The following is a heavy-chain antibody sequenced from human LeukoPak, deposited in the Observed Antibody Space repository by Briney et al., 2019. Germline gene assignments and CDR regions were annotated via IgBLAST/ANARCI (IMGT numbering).Heavy chain of an antibody. V-gene: IGHV1-46*01. Sequence: ASVTVSFTASGYTCTIYYMHWVRQAPGQGLEWMGIINPSGGSTSYAQRFQGRVTMTRDASTSTVYMELSSLRSEDTAVYYCASGTTVVTPPLPDYWGQGTLVTVSS. CDR2: INPSGGST. D-gene: IGHD4-23*01. CDR1: GYTCTIYY. CDR3: ASGTTVVTPPLPDY. J-gene: IGHJ4*02.